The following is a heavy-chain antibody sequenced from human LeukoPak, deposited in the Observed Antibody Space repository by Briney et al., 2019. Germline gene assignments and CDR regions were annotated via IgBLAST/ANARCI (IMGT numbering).Heavy chain of an antibody. CDR1: GFIFSNYA. D-gene: IGHD1-26*01. Sequence: VSLRLSCAASGFIFSNYAMTWVRRAPGEGLEWGSTMYGSGDGTYYADSVKGRFTISRDNSKNTLYVQMNSLRAEDTAVYYCAKGHAPSGSYGDYWGQGTLVTVSS. CDR3: AKGHAPSGSYGDY. V-gene: IGHV3-23*01. CDR2: MYGSGDGT. J-gene: IGHJ4*02.